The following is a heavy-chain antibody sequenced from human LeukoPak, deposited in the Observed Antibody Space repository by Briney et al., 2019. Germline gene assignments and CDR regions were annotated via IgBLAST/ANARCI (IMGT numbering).Heavy chain of an antibody. CDR2: IYYSGST. V-gene: IGHV4-31*03. Sequence: SETLSLTCTVSGGPISSGGYYWSWIRQHPGKGLEWIGYIYYSGSTYYNPSLKSRVTISVDTSKNQFSLKLSSVTAADTAVYYCARITVTDEYYFDYWGQGTLVTVSS. J-gene: IGHJ4*02. D-gene: IGHD4-11*01. CDR1: GGPISSGGYY. CDR3: ARITVTDEYYFDY.